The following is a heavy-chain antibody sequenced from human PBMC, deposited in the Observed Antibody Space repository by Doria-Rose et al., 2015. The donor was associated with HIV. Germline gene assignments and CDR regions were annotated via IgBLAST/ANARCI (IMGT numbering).Heavy chain of an antibody. CDR1: GDSISSSGFY. CDR3: ARGGGYDPGLY. Sequence: LQESGPGLVKPSQTLSPHCTVSGDSISSSGFYWNWIRHLPGKGLEWIGYIYYSGSAYYNPSLKSRLTISVDTSKNQFSLALRSVTAADTAVYYCARGGGYDPGLYWGQGNLVTVSS. V-gene: IGHV4-31*03. CDR2: IYYSGSA. D-gene: IGHD5-12*01. J-gene: IGHJ4*02.